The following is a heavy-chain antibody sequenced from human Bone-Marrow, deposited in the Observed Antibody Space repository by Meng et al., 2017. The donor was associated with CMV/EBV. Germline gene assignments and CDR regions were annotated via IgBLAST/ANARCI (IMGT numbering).Heavy chain of an antibody. CDR2: IYYSGST. V-gene: IGHV4-39*07. Sequence: LRLSCTVSGGSISSSSYYWGWIRQPPGKGLEWIGSIYYSGSTYYNPSLKSRVTISVDTSKNQFSLKLSSVTAADTAVYYCARGRSIAARRSHYYGMDVWGQGTTVTVSS. J-gene: IGHJ6*02. CDR3: ARGRSIAARRSHYYGMDV. CDR1: GGSISSSSYY. D-gene: IGHD6-6*01.